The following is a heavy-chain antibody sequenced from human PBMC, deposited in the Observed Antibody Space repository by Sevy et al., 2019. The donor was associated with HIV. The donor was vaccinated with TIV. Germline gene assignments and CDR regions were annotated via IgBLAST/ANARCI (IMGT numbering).Heavy chain of an antibody. CDR2: IKQDGSEK. J-gene: IGHJ4*02. Sequence: GGSLRLSCAASGFTFSNYWMTWVRQTPGKGLEWVANIKQDGSEKFYVDSVKGRFTISRDKAKNSLYLQMNSLRAEDTAVYYCARDRGYYDISGYYPSRYFDYWGQGTLVTVSS. CDR3: ARDRGYYDISGYYPSRYFDY. CDR1: GFTFSNYW. V-gene: IGHV3-7*01. D-gene: IGHD3-22*01.